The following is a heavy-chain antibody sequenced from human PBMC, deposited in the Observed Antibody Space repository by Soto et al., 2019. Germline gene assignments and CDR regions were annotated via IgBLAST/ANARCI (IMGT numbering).Heavy chain of an antibody. D-gene: IGHD2-2*01. CDR2: MNPNSGNT. Sequence: QVQLVQSGAEVKKPGASVKVSCKASGYTFTSYDINWVRQATGQGLEWMGWMNPNSGNTGYAQKFQGRVTMTRNTPVSTAYMELSSLRSEDTAVYYWARGDRRYCISTGCYPTPYYYGMDVWGQGTTVTVSS. V-gene: IGHV1-8*01. CDR1: GYTFTSYD. CDR3: ARGDRRYCISTGCYPTPYYYGMDV. J-gene: IGHJ6*02.